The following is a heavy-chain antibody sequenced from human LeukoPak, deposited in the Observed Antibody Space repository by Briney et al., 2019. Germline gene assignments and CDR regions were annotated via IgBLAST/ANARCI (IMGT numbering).Heavy chain of an antibody. Sequence: GGSLRLSCAASGFTVSSSYMNWVRQAPGKGLEWVSVIYSGGSTYYAESVKGRFTISRDNSKNTLYLQMNNLRAEDTAVYYCAREIAAAGPAFDYWGQGTLVTVSS. CDR2: IYSGGST. V-gene: IGHV3-53*01. J-gene: IGHJ4*02. CDR3: AREIAAAGPAFDY. CDR1: GFTVSSSY. D-gene: IGHD6-13*01.